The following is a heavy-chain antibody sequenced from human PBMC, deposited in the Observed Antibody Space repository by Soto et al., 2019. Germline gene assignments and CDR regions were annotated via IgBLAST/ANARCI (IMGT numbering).Heavy chain of an antibody. Sequence: ASVKVSCKASGYSITSYRVSCLRQAPGQGLEWMGWISAYNGNKKYAQKVQGRVTMTTDTSSSTAYMELRSLSSDDTAVYYCARGPNYFDYWGQGTLVTGSS. CDR1: GYSITSYR. V-gene: IGHV1-18*01. CDR3: ARGPNYFDY. J-gene: IGHJ4*02. CDR2: ISAYNGNK.